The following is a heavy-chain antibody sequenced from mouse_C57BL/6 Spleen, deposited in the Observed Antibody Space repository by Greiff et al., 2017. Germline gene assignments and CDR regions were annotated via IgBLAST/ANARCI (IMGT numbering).Heavy chain of an antibody. D-gene: IGHD2-5*01. J-gene: IGHJ4*01. Sequence: QVQLQQPGAELVKPGASVKLSCKASGYTFTSYWMHWVKQRPGQGLEWIGMIHPNSGSTNYNEKFKSKATLTVDKSSSIAYMQLSSLTSEDSAVYYCARPYYSNYDAMDYWGQGTSVTVSS. CDR1: GYTFTSYW. V-gene: IGHV1-64*01. CDR3: ARPYYSNYDAMDY. CDR2: IHPNSGST.